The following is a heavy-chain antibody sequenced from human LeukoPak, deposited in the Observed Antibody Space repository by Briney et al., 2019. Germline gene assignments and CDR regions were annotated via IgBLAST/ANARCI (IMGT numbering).Heavy chain of an antibody. CDR3: ARGLTKTTNWFDP. J-gene: IGHJ5*02. CDR2: INHSGST. Sequence: PSETLSLTCAVYGGSFSGYYWSWIRQPPGKGLEWIGEINHSGSTNYNPSLKSRVTISVDTSKNQCSLKLSSVTAADTAVYYCARGLTKTTNWFDPWGQGTLVTVSS. CDR1: GGSFSGYY. D-gene: IGHD1-14*01. V-gene: IGHV4-34*01.